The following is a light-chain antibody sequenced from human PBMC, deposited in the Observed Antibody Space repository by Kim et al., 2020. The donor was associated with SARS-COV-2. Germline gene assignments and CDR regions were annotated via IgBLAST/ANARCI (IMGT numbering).Light chain of an antibody. CDR1: SSDIGSYNL. Sequence: GQSITLSCTGTSSDIGSYNLVSWYQQHPGKAPKLMIYEANERPSGVSIRFSGPKSGNTASLTISGLQAEDEADYYCCSYAGASTYVFGTGTKVTVL. J-gene: IGLJ1*01. V-gene: IGLV2-23*01. CDR3: CSYAGASTYV. CDR2: EAN.